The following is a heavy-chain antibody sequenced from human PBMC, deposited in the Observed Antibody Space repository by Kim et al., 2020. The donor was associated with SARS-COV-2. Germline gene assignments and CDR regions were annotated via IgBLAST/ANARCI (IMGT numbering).Heavy chain of an antibody. CDR3: ARDWYDSSGYYYVLVPSSGNAFDI. CDR2: ISSSSSYI. J-gene: IGHJ3*02. Sequence: GGSLRLSCAASGFTFSSYSMNWVRQAPGKGLEWVSSISSSSSYIYYADSVKGRFTISRDNAKNSLYLQMNSLRAEDTAVYYCARDWYDSSGYYYVLVPSSGNAFDIWGQGTMVTVSS. CDR1: GFTFSSYS. V-gene: IGHV3-21*01. D-gene: IGHD3-22*01.